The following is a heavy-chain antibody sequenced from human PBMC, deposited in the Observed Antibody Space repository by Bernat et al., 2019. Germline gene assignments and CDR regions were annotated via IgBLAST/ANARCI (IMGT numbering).Heavy chain of an antibody. Sequence: QVQLVESGGGVVQPGRSLRLSCAASGFTFSSYGMHWVRQAPGKGLEWVAVISYDGSNKYYADSVKGRFTISGDNSKNTLYLQMNSLRAEDTAVYYCAKAESDSSGVDYWGQGTLVTVSS. D-gene: IGHD3-22*01. V-gene: IGHV3-30*18. CDR3: AKAESDSSGVDY. J-gene: IGHJ4*02. CDR1: GFTFSSYG. CDR2: ISYDGSNK.